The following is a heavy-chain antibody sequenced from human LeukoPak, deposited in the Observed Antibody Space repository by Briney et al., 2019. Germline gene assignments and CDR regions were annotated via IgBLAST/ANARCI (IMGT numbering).Heavy chain of an antibody. Sequence: ASVKVSCKASGYTFTSYGISWVRQAPGQGLEWMGWISAYNGNANYAQKFQGRVTITADESTSTAYMELSSLRSEDTAVYYCARSGDYAKIFDYWGQGTLVTVSS. CDR1: GYTFTSYG. J-gene: IGHJ4*02. V-gene: IGHV1-18*04. CDR3: ARSGDYAKIFDY. D-gene: IGHD4-17*01. CDR2: ISAYNGNA.